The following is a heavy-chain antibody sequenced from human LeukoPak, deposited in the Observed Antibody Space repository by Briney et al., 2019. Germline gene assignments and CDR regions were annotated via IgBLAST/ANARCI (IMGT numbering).Heavy chain of an antibody. D-gene: IGHD3-10*01. Sequence: PGGSLRLSCAASGFTFSSYAMHWVRQAPGKGLEWVAVISYDGSNKYYADSVKGRFTISRDNSKNTLYLQMNSLRAEDTAVYYCARAYLWFGELSFPDYYYYGMDVWGQGTTVTVSS. CDR2: ISYDGSNK. J-gene: IGHJ6*02. CDR1: GFTFSSYA. V-gene: IGHV3-30-3*01. CDR3: ARAYLWFGELSFPDYYYYGMDV.